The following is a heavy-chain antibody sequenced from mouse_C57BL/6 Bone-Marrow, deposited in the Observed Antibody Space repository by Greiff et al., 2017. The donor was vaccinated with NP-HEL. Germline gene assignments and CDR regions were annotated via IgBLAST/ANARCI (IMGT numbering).Heavy chain of an antibody. J-gene: IGHJ4*01. CDR3: RRQGKLYAMDY. CDR2: IDPETGGT. Sequence: VQLQQSGAELVRPGASVTLSCKASGYTFTDYEMHWVKQTPVHGLEWIGAIDPETGGTAYNQKFKGKAILTADKSSSTAYIELRSLTSEDAAVYYCRRQGKLYAMDYWGQGTSVTVSS. CDR1: GYTFTDYE. D-gene: IGHD2-1*01. V-gene: IGHV1-15*01.